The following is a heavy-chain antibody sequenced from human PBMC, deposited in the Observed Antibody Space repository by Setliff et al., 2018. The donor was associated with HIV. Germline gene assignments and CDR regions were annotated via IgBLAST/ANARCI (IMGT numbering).Heavy chain of an antibody. D-gene: IGHD6-13*01. Sequence: SETLSLTCAVSGYSISSGYYWGWIRQPPGKGLEWIGSIYHSGSTYYNPSLKGRVTISVDTSKNQFSLKLSSVTAADTAVYFCAREGSTSWYADYWGQGTPVTV. J-gene: IGHJ4*02. V-gene: IGHV4-38-2*02. CDR1: GYSISSGYY. CDR2: IYHSGST. CDR3: AREGSTSWYADY.